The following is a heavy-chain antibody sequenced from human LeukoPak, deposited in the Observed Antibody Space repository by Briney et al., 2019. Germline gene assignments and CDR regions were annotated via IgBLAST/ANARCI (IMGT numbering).Heavy chain of an antibody. Sequence: ASVKVSCKASGYTFTGYYMHWVRQAPGQGLEWMGWINPNSGGTNYAQKFQGRVTTTRDTSISTAYMELSRLRSDDTAVYYCARGLYCSSTSCYTNYYYYMDVWGKGTTVTVSS. V-gene: IGHV1-2*02. CDR2: INPNSGGT. D-gene: IGHD2-2*02. CDR3: ARGLYCSSTSCYTNYYYYMDV. CDR1: GYTFTGYY. J-gene: IGHJ6*03.